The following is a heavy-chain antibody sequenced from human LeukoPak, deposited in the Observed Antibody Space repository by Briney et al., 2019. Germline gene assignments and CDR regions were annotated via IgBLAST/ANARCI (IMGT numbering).Heavy chain of an antibody. Sequence: GASVKVSCKASGYTFTSYAMHWVRQAPGQRLEWMGWINAGNGNTKYSQKFQGRVTITRDTSASTAYMERSSLRSEDTAVYYCARSSVMAAAGTGRNQYFQHWGQGTLVTVSS. J-gene: IGHJ1*01. CDR2: INAGNGNT. CDR3: ARSSVMAAAGTGRNQYFQH. D-gene: IGHD6-13*01. CDR1: GYTFTSYA. V-gene: IGHV1-3*01.